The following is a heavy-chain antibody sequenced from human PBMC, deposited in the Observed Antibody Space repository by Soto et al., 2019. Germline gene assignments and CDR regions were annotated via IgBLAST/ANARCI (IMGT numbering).Heavy chain of an antibody. CDR1: GYTFTSYD. CDR2: MNPNSGNT. V-gene: IGHV1-8*01. J-gene: IGHJ4*02. Sequence: QAQLVQSGAEVKKPGASVKVSCKASGYTFTSYDINWVRQATGQGLEWMGWMNPNSGNTGYAQKFQGRVTRTRNTSITTAYMELRSLRSEATAVYYCARKKSSWSDYWGPGTLVTVA. D-gene: IGHD6-13*01. CDR3: ARKKSSWSDY.